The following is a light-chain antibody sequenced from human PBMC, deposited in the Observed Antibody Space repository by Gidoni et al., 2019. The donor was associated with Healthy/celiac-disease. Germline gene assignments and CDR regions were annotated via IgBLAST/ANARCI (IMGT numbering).Light chain of an antibody. V-gene: IGKV4-1*01. CDR3: QQYYSTPLT. CDR2: WAS. CDR1: QSVLYSSNNKNY. Sequence: IVMTQSPDSLAVSLGARATINCKSSQSVLYSSNNKNYLAWYQQKPGQPPKLLIYWASTRESGVPERFSGSGSGTDFTLTISSLQAEDVAVYYCQQYYSTPLTFGGGTKVEIK. J-gene: IGKJ4*01.